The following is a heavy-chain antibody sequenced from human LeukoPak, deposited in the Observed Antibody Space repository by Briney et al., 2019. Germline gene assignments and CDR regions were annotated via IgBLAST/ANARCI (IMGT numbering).Heavy chain of an antibody. Sequence: PGGSLRLSCAASGFTFSSHGMHWVRQAPGKGLEWVAFIRYDGSNKYYADSVKGRFTISRDNSKNTLYLQMNSLRAEDTAVYYCAKFRIVTFAPDAFDIWGQGTMVTVSS. CDR3: AKFRIVTFAPDAFDI. V-gene: IGHV3-30*02. CDR1: GFTFSSHG. D-gene: IGHD1-14*01. CDR2: IRYDGSNK. J-gene: IGHJ3*02.